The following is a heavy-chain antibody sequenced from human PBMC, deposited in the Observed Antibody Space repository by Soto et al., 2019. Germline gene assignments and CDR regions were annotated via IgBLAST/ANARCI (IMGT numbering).Heavy chain of an antibody. J-gene: IGHJ4*02. D-gene: IGHD4-17*01. CDR1: GFTFSNAW. V-gene: IGHV3-15*01. Sequence: GGSLRLSCAASGFTFSNAWMSWVRQAPGKGLEWVGRIKSKTDGGTTDYAAPVKGRFTISRDDSKNMLYLQMNSLKTEDTAVYYCTTAPDYGDLDFDYWGQGTLVTVSS. CDR2: IKSKTDGGTT. CDR3: TTAPDYGDLDFDY.